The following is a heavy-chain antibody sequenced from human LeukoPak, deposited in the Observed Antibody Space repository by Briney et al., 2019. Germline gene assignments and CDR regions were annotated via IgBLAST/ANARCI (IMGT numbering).Heavy chain of an antibody. CDR3: AKGAYDYIEIAYFDY. Sequence: PGGSLRLSCVASGFTFSSYTFNWVRQAPGKGLEWVSLIIGSSGSTFYADSVKGRFTISRDKSKNTLYLQMNSLRAEDTAVYYCAKGAYDYIEIAYFDYWGQGSLVTVSS. CDR2: IIGSSGST. CDR1: GFTFSSYT. J-gene: IGHJ4*02. V-gene: IGHV3-23*01. D-gene: IGHD5-12*01.